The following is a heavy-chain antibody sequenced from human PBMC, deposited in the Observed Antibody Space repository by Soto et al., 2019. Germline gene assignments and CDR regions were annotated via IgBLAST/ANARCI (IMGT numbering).Heavy chain of an antibody. CDR1: GGSISGGGYY. D-gene: IGHD3-22*01. CDR2: IYYSGST. J-gene: IGHJ6*02. CDR3: GRSQVHHYNSSGYLPPMDV. Sequence: ASETLSLTCTVSGGSISGGGYYWSWIRQHPGTGLEWIGYIYYSGSTQYNSSRKSRVTMSVDTSRNQFSLKLSSVTAADTAVYFCGRSQVHHYNSSGYLPPMDVWGQGTTVTVS. V-gene: IGHV4-31*03.